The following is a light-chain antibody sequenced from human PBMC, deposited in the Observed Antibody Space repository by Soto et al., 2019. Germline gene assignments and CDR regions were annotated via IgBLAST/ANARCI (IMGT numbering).Light chain of an antibody. CDR1: QTVRNNY. CDR3: QQYETYFRT. J-gene: IGKJ2*01. CDR2: KAS. V-gene: IGKV3-20*01. Sequence: EFVLTQSPGTLSLSPGERATLSCRASQTVRNNYLAWYQQKPGQAPRLLIYKASSLESGVPSRFSGSGFGTEFTLTISSLQPDDSGTYYCQQYETYFRTFGQGTKLEIK.